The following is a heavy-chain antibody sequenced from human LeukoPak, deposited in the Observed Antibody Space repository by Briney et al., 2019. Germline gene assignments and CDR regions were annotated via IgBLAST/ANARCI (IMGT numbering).Heavy chain of an antibody. CDR2: VYTSGST. CDR1: GGSISSYSYY. V-gene: IGHV4-61*02. Sequence: PSETLSLTCTVSGGSISSYSYYWTWIRQPAGKGLEWLGRVYTSGSTDFNPSLKSRVSLSLDTSKNQFSLKLSSVTAADTAVYYCARGYTYGHGAMFDYWGQGTLVTVSP. D-gene: IGHD5-18*01. J-gene: IGHJ4*02. CDR3: ARGYTYGHGAMFDY.